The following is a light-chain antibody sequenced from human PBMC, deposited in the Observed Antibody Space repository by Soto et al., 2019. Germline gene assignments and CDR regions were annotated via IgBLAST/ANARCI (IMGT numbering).Light chain of an antibody. CDR3: QQYTNWPPFT. CDR2: GAS. J-gene: IGKJ2*01. V-gene: IGKV3-15*01. CDR1: QNVGTS. Sequence: EVVLTQSPAILSVSPGEGASLSCRASQNVGTSLAWYQQKSGQAPRLLIYGASTRAAGVPARFSGSASGTEYTLTITSLQFEDFALYYCQQYTNWPPFTFGQGTRLEIK.